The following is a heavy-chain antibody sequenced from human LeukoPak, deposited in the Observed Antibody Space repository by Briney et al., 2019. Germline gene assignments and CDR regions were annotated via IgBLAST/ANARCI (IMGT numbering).Heavy chain of an antibody. CDR2: IVVGSGNT. J-gene: IGHJ4*02. D-gene: IGHD3-22*01. V-gene: IGHV1-58*01. CDR1: GFTFTSSA. Sequence: TSVKVSCKASGFTFTSSAVQWVRQARGQRLEWIGWIVVGSGNTNYAQKFQERVTITRDMSTSTAYMELSSLRSEDTAVYYCAADYYDSSGYYYQFDYWGQGTLVTVSS. CDR3: AADYYDSSGYYYQFDY.